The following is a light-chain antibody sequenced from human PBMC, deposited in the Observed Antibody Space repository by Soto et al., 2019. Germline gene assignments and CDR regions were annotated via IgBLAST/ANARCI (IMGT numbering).Light chain of an antibody. CDR2: GNS. Sequence: QSVLTQPPSVSGAPGPRVTICCTGSSSNIGAGSDVHWYQQLPGTAPKLLIYGNSNRPSGVPDRFSGSKSGTSASLAITGLQAEDEADYYCQSYDSSLSVGVFGGGTKLTVL. J-gene: IGLJ3*02. CDR1: SSNIGAGSD. V-gene: IGLV1-40*01. CDR3: QSYDSSLSVGV.